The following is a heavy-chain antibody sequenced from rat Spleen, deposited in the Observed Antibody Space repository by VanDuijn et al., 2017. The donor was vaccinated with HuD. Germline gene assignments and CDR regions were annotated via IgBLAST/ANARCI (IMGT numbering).Heavy chain of an antibody. Sequence: EVQLVESDGGLVQPGRSLKLSCAASGFTFSDYYMAWVRQAPTKGLEWVATISYDGSSTYYRDSVKGRFTISRDNAKSTLYLQMNSLRSEDTATYYCTRAYPGPRGDYWGQGTLVTVSS. D-gene: IGHD1-4*01. V-gene: IGHV5-29*01. CDR1: GFTFSDYY. CDR2: ISYDGSST. CDR3: TRAYPGPRGDY. J-gene: IGHJ3*01.